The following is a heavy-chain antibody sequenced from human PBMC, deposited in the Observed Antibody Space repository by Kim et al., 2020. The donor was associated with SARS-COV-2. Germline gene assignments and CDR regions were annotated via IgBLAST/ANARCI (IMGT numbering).Heavy chain of an antibody. CDR2: ISGSGGST. CDR1: GFTFSSYA. V-gene: IGHV3-23*01. CDR3: AKYYYDSSGYFLLAFDI. D-gene: IGHD3-22*01. Sequence: GGSLRLSCAASGFTFSSYAMSWVRQAPGKGLEWVSAISGSGGSTYYADSVKGRFTISRDNSKNTLYLQMNSLRAEDTAVYYCAKYYYDSSGYFLLAFDIWGQGTMVTVSS. J-gene: IGHJ3*02.